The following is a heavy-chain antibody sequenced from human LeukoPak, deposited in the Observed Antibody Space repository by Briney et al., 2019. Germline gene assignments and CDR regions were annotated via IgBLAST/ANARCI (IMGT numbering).Heavy chain of an antibody. CDR2: LSDSGGNT. Sequence: GGSLRLSCAASGFIFSHYGMMWVRQAPGKGLEWVSSLSDSGGNTFHADSAKGRLTISRDNSNNTLYLQLNSLRAEDTAVYYCAKAALRSSGWFRPYFDFWGQGTLVTVSS. CDR3: AKAALRSSGWFRPYFDF. D-gene: IGHD6-19*01. CDR1: GFIFSHYG. J-gene: IGHJ4*02. V-gene: IGHV3-23*01.